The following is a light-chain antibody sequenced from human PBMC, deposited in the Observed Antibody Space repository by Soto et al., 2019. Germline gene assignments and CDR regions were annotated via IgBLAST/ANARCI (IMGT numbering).Light chain of an antibody. CDR2: EVS. V-gene: IGLV2-14*01. CDR3: TSYTSSSTLDV. CDR1: SSDVGGYNY. Sequence: SVLAHPASVSGSPGQSITISCTGTSSDVGGYNYVSWYQQHPGKAPKLMIYEVSNRPLGVSNRFSGSKSGNTASLTISGLQAEDEADYYCTSYTSSSTLDVFGTGTKVTVL. J-gene: IGLJ1*01.